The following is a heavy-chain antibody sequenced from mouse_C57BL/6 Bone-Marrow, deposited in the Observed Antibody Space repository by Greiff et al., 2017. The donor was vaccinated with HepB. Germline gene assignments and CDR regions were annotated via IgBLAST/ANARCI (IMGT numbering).Heavy chain of an antibody. CDR3: AGYYYGSPFDY. CDR2: IYPRDGST. CDR1: GYTFTSYD. J-gene: IGHJ2*01. V-gene: IGHV1-85*01. D-gene: IGHD1-1*01. Sequence: QVQLQQSGPELVKPGASVKLSCKASGYTFTSYDINWVKQRPGQGREWIGWIYPRDGSTKYNEKFKGKATLTVDTSSSTAYMELHSLTSEDSAVYFCAGYYYGSPFDYWGQGTTLTVSS.